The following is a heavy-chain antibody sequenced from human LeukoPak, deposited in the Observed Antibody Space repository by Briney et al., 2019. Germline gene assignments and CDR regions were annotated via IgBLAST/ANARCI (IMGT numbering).Heavy chain of an antibody. J-gene: IGHJ5*02. CDR1: GGSISSSSYY. D-gene: IGHD5-18*01. CDR2: IYYSGST. Sequence: SETLSLTCTVSGGSISSSSYYWGWIRQPPGKGLEWIGSIYYSGSTYYNPSLKSRVTISVDTSKNQFSLKLSSVTAADTAVYYCASRGPNAYSYDYYGWFDPWGQGTLVTVSS. V-gene: IGHV4-39*01. CDR3: ASRGPNAYSYDYYGWFDP.